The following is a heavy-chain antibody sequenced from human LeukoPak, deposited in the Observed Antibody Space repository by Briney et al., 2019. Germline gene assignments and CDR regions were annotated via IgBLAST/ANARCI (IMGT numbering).Heavy chain of an antibody. CDR2: ISSSSSYI. V-gene: IGHV3-21*01. CDR1: GFTFSSYS. CDR3: ARDPPGDYDIFTGRN. D-gene: IGHD3-9*01. J-gene: IGHJ1*01. Sequence: GGSLRLFCAASGFTFSSYSMNWVRQAPGKGLEEVSSISSSSSYIYYADSVKGRFTISGDNAKNSLYLQMNSLRAEDTAVYYCARDPPGDYDIFTGRNWGQGTLVTVSS.